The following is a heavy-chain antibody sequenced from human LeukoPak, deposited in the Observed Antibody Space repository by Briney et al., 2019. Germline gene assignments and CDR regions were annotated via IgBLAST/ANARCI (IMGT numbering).Heavy chain of an antibody. V-gene: IGHV3-23*01. CDR3: VRGCGRASCPYYLDF. J-gene: IGHJ4*02. CDR2: ISGGGGST. CDR1: GFIFSSYA. Sequence: PGGSLRLSCAASGFIFSSYATNWVRQAPGKGLEWVSGISGGGGSTYYADSVKGRFTISRDNSKNTLYLQMNSLRAEDTAVYYCVRGCGRASCPYYLDFWGQGTLVTVFS. D-gene: IGHD2-21*01.